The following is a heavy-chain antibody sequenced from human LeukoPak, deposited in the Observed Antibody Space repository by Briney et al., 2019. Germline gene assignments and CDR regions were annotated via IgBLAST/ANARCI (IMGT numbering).Heavy chain of an antibody. CDR1: GFTFSSYG. CDR2: IRYDGSNK. V-gene: IGHV3-30*02. J-gene: IGHJ2*01. CDR3: AKDPTEVYCSGGSCYFYWYFDL. Sequence: RGSLRLSCAASGFTFSSYGMHWVRQAPGKGLEWVAFIRYDGSNKYYADSVKGRFTISRDNSKNTLYLQMNSLRAEDTAVYYCAKDPTEVYCSGGSCYFYWYFDLWGRGTLVTVSS. D-gene: IGHD2-15*01.